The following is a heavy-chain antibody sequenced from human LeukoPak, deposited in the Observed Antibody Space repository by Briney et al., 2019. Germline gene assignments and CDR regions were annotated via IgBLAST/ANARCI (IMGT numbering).Heavy chain of an antibody. CDR2: IYTSGST. D-gene: IGHD3-16*02. Sequence: PSETLSLTCTVSGASISSYYWSWIRRPAGKGLEWIGRIYTSGSTNYNPSLKSRVTMLVDTSKNQFSLKLSSVAAADTAVYYCARGYDYVWRSYRSGYFDYWGQGTLVTVSS. V-gene: IGHV4-4*07. CDR3: ARGYDYVWRSYRSGYFDY. J-gene: IGHJ4*02. CDR1: GASISSYY.